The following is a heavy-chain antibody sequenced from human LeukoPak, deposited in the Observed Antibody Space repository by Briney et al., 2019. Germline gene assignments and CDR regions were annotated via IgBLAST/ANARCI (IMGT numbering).Heavy chain of an antibody. CDR2: INTDGSNT. D-gene: IGHD1-7*01. CDR1: GFTFNSYW. V-gene: IGHV3-74*01. Sequence: PGGSLRLSCAASGFTFNSYWMHWVRQAPGKGLVWVSRINTDGSNTAYADSVKGRFTISRDNAKNTLYLQMSSLRAEDTAVYYCTRGGTTLDYWGQGTLVTVSS. J-gene: IGHJ4*02. CDR3: TRGGTTLDY.